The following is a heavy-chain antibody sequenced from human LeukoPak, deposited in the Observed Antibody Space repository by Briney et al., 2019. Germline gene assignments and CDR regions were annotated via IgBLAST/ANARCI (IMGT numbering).Heavy chain of an antibody. J-gene: IGHJ4*02. V-gene: IGHV3-30*03. CDR2: ISYDGSNK. Sequence: PGGSLRLSCAASGFTFSSYGMHWVRQAPGKGLEWVAVISYDGSNKYYADSVKGRFTISRDNSKNTLYLQMNSLRAEDTAVYYCARALAAAGTDFDYWGQGTLVTVSS. D-gene: IGHD6-13*01. CDR3: ARALAAAGTDFDY. CDR1: GFTFSSYG.